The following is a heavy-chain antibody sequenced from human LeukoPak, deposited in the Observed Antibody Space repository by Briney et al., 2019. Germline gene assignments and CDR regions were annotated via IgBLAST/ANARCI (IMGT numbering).Heavy chain of an antibody. J-gene: IGHJ3*02. CDR3: ARGMGATLAAFDI. CDR2: IYYSGST. V-gene: IGHV4-39*07. CDR1: GGSISSNSYY. D-gene: IGHD1-26*01. Sequence: SETLSLTCTVSGGSISSNSYYWGWIRQPPGKGLEWIGSIYYSGSTYYNPSLKSRVTISVDTSKNQFSLKLSSVTAADTAVYYCARGMGATLAAFDIWGQGTMVTVSS.